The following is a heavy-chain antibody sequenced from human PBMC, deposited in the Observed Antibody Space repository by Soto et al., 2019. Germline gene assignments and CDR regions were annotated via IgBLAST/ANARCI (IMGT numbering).Heavy chain of an antibody. Sequence: GGSLRLSCAASGFTFSSYSMNWVRQAPGKGLEWVSSISSSSSYIYYADSVKGRFTISRDNAKNSLYLQMNSLRAEDTAVYYCARPIYCSGGGCYGFDYWGQGTLVTVSS. CDR1: GFTFSSYS. D-gene: IGHD2-15*01. J-gene: IGHJ4*02. V-gene: IGHV3-21*01. CDR3: ARPIYCSGGGCYGFDY. CDR2: ISSSSSYI.